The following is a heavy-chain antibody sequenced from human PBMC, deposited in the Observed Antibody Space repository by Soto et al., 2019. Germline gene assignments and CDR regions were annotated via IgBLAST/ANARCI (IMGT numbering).Heavy chain of an antibody. D-gene: IGHD3-3*01. CDR3: ASCTYDFWSGYTPDYGMDV. Sequence: QVQLVQSGAEVKKPGSSVKVSCKASGGTFSSYAISWVRQAPGQGLEWMGGIIPIFGTANYAQKFQGRVTITADESTSTAYMELSRLRSEDTAVYYCASCTYDFWSGYTPDYGMDVWGQGTTVTVSS. CDR1: GGTFSSYA. V-gene: IGHV1-69*12. J-gene: IGHJ6*02. CDR2: IIPIFGTA.